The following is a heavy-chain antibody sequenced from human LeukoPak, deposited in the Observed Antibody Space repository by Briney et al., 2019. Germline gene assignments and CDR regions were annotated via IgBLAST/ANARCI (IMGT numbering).Heavy chain of an antibody. CDR3: TSYLGYCSGGSCYGY. V-gene: IGHV4-59*01. CDR2: IYYSGST. Sequence: SETLSLTCTVSGGSISSYYWSWIRQPPGKGLEWIGYIYYSGSTNYNPSLKSRVTISVDTSKNQFSLKLSSVTAADTAVYYCTSYLGYCSGGSCYGYWGQGTLVTVSS. D-gene: IGHD2-15*01. CDR1: GGSISSYY. J-gene: IGHJ4*02.